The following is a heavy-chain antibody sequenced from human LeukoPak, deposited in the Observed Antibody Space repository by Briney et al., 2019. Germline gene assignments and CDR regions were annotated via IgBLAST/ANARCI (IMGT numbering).Heavy chain of an antibody. CDR3: AREIEGMDV. J-gene: IGHJ6*02. Sequence: GGSLRPSCAASGFTFSSYAMHWVRQAPGKGLEWVAIISYDGGNKYYADSVKGRFTISRDNSRNTLFLQMNSLRGEDTAVYYCAREIEGMDVWGQGTTVTVSS. V-gene: IGHV3-30*04. CDR1: GFTFSSYA. CDR2: ISYDGGNK.